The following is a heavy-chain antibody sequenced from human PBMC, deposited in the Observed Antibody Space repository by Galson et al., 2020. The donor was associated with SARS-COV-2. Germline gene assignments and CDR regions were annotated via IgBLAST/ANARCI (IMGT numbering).Heavy chain of an antibody. CDR1: GFIFRGYG. V-gene: IGHV3-64*02. Sequence: GSLRLSCAASGFIFRGYGMHWVRQPPGKGLEYVAGISSDGLRTYYADSVKGRFTISRDNSKDMMILQMGSLRTEDMGVYYCAKGRDYGDNWGQGTKVTVSS. CDR3: AKGRDYGDN. J-gene: IGHJ4*02. CDR2: ISSDGLRT.